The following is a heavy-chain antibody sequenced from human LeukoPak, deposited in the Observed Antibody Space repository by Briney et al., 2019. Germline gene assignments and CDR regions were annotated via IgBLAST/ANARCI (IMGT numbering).Heavy chain of an antibody. Sequence: GGSLRLSCAASGFSLSPYSMNWVRQAPGKGLEWVSYISTTSSIIYYADSVKGRFTISRDNAKNTVYLQMNSLRDEDTAVYYCARGLKPPWDSTDYHDWGQGTLVTVSS. J-gene: IGHJ4*02. D-gene: IGHD2-2*01. CDR3: ARGLKPPWDSTDYHD. CDR2: ISTTSSII. V-gene: IGHV3-48*02. CDR1: GFSLSPYS.